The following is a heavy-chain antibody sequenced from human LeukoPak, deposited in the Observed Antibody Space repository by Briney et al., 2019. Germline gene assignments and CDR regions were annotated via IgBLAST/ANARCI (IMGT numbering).Heavy chain of an antibody. CDR3: SKEVVGAPGDY. J-gene: IGHJ4*02. V-gene: IGHV3-23*01. Sequence: GGSLRLSCAASGFTFSSYAMSWVRQAPGKGLEWVSHISASGSSTYYADSVKGRFTISRENSKNTLYLQMNSLRAEDTAVYYCSKEVVGAPGDYWGQGTLVTVSS. D-gene: IGHD1-26*01. CDR2: ISASGSST. CDR1: GFTFSSYA.